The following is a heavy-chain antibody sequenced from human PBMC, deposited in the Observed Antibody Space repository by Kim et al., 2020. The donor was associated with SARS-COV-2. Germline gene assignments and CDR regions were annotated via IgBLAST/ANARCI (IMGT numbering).Heavy chain of an antibody. J-gene: IGHJ3*02. CDR1: GGTFSSYA. D-gene: IGHD3-22*01. CDR2: IIPIFGTA. Sequence: SVKVSCKASGGTFSSYAISWVRQAPGQGLEWMGGIIPIFGTANYAQKFQGRVTITADESTSTAYMELSSLRSEDTAVYYCARESEGGGWLSAFDTWGQGTMVTVSS. CDR3: ARESEGGGWLSAFDT. V-gene: IGHV1-69*13.